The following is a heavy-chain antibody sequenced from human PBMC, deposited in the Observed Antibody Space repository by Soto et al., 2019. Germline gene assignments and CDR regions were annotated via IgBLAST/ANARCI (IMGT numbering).Heavy chain of an antibody. J-gene: IGHJ4*02. D-gene: IGHD3-10*01. Sequence: PSETLSLTCAVYGGSFSGYYWSWIRQPPGKGLEWIGEINHSGSTNYNPSLKSRVTISVDTSKNQFSLKLSSVPAADTAVYYCARGKGLLLWFGELHPHNYWGQGTLVTVSS. CDR3: ARGKGLLLWFGELHPHNY. V-gene: IGHV4-34*01. CDR2: INHSGST. CDR1: GGSFSGYY.